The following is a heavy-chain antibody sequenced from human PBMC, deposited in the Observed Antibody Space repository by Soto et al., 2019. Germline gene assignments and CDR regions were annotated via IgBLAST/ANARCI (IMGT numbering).Heavy chain of an antibody. CDR3: ARDSDILTPRGI. D-gene: IGHD3-9*01. Sequence: SETLSLTCTVSGGSISSGDYYWSWIRQPPGKGLEWIGYIYYSGSTYYNPSLKSRVTISVDTSKNQFSLKLSSVTAADTAVYYCARDSDILTPRGISGQGTRVTVSS. V-gene: IGHV4-30-4*01. CDR1: GGSISSGDYY. CDR2: IYYSGST. J-gene: IGHJ3*02.